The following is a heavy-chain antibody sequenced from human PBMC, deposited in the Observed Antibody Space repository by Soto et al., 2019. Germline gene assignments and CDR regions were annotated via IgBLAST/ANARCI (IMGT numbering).Heavy chain of an antibody. CDR2: IKSKTDGGTT. Sequence: GSVMLSWAAAGLNFSPGWMRLVRQAPGKGLEWVGRIKSKTDGGTTDYAAPVKGRFTISRDDSKNTLYLQINSLKTEDTAVYYCTTHPMMVVGDAFDSCGQGTMGTISS. J-gene: IGHJ3*02. CDR1: GLNFSPGW. CDR3: TTHPMMVVGDAFDS. V-gene: IGHV3-15*01. D-gene: IGHD3-22*01.